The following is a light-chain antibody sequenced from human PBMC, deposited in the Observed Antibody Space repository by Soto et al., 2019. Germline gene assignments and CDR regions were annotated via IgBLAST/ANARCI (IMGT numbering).Light chain of an antibody. Sequence: DIQMTQSPSSLSASVGDRVTITCRASQSISSYLNWYQQKPGKAPKLLIYAASSLQSGVPSRFSGSGSGTDFTLTISSLQTEDFATYFYQQSYSTPPITFGPGTKVDIK. CDR3: QQSYSTPPIT. CDR2: AAS. V-gene: IGKV1-39*01. J-gene: IGKJ3*01. CDR1: QSISSY.